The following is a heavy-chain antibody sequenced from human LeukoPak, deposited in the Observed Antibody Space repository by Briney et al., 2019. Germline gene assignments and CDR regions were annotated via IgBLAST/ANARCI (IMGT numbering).Heavy chain of an antibody. CDR2: MSASGIYT. CDR1: GFTFSSHA. CDR3: AKDRIDSGSYYYIDV. D-gene: IGHD3-10*01. J-gene: IGHJ4*02. Sequence: GGSLRLSCAASGFTFSSHAMNWVRQAPGKGLEWVSGMSASGIYTYYADSVKGRFIISRDNSKNTLYLQMNSLRAEDTAIYYCAKDRIDSGSYYYIDVWGQGTLVTVSS. V-gene: IGHV3-23*01.